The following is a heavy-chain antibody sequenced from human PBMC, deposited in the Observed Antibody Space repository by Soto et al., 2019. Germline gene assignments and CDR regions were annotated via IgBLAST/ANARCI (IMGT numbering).Heavy chain of an antibody. V-gene: IGHV4-59*03. Sequence: QVQLQESGPGLVKPSETLSLTCTVSGGSIRSYCWTWIRQPPGEGLEWIGCICNSGSTNYNPSLKRRVTRSVDTQNNQFSLQLSSVTVADTAFSDCAGGASIVVATRRLMDVWGKGTTVTVSS. CDR2: ICNSGST. J-gene: IGHJ6*03. D-gene: IGHD3-22*01. CDR1: GGSIRSYC. CDR3: AGGASIVVATRRLMDV.